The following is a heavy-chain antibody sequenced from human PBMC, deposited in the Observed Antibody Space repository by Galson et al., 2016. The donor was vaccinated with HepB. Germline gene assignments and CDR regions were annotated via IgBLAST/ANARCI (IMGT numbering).Heavy chain of an antibody. D-gene: IGHD6-13*01. CDR1: GFTFTSHW. V-gene: IGHV3-7*03. Sequence: SLRLSCAASGFTFTSHWMTWVRQPPGKGLEWVANINQDGGTKFYVDSVKGRFTISRDDSKNSLYLQMNSLKTEDTAVYYCAKLAAQSRYYFDSWGLGTLVTVSS. J-gene: IGHJ4*02. CDR2: INQDGGTK. CDR3: AKLAAQSRYYFDS.